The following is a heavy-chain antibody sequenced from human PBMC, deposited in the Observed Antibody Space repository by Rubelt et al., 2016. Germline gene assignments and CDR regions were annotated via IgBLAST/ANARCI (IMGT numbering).Heavy chain of an antibody. CDR2: IYSGGST. J-gene: IGHJ4*02. CDR3: ARGRYYGDY. CDR1: DGSFSGYY. Sequence: AQLLQWGAGLLKPSETLSLICGFSDGSFSGYYWSWIRQPPGKGLEWVSVIYSGGSTYYADSVKGRFTISRHNSKNTLYLQSNSLRAEDTAVYYCARGRYYGDYWGQGTMVTVSS. V-gene: IGHV3-53*04.